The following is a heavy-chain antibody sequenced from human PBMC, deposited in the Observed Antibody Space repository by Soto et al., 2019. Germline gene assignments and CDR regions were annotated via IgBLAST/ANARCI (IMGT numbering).Heavy chain of an antibody. V-gene: IGHV4-59*08. CDR3: ARPLDYADAFDI. CDR2: IYYSGST. D-gene: IGHD4-17*01. Sequence: SETLSLTCTVSGGSISSYYWSWIRQPPGKGLEWIGYIYYSGSTNYNPSLKSRVTISVDTSKNQFSLKLSSVTAADTAVYYCARPLDYADAFDIWGQGTMVTVSS. CDR1: GGSISSYY. J-gene: IGHJ3*02.